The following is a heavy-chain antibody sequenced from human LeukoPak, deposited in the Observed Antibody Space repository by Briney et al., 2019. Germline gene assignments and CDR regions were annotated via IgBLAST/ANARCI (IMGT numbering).Heavy chain of an antibody. CDR1: GFTFSSYS. CDR3: ATSSGRLRYFDWLRDYYYMDV. V-gene: IGHV3-21*01. J-gene: IGHJ6*03. CDR2: ISSSSSYI. Sequence: GSLRLSCAASGFTFSSYSMNWVRQAPGKGLEWVSSISSSSSYIYYADSVKGRFTISRDNAKNSLYLQMNSLRAEDTAVYYCATSSGRLRYFDWLRDYYYMDVWGKGTTVTVSS. D-gene: IGHD3-9*01.